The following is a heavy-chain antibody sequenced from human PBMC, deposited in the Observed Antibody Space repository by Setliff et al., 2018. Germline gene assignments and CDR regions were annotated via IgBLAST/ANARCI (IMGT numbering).Heavy chain of an antibody. V-gene: IGHV1-2*02. J-gene: IGHJ5*01. Sequence: ASVKVSCKASGYTFTGHYIHWVRQAPGQGLEWMGWINPRTGVTNYAQKFKGRVTMTRDTSITTAYLELTSLRYDDTAVYYCVRSSSYGMRYWFDSWGQGPLVTVSS. CDR1: GYTFTGHY. CDR2: INPRTGVT. CDR3: VRSSSYGMRYWFDS. D-gene: IGHD2-2*01.